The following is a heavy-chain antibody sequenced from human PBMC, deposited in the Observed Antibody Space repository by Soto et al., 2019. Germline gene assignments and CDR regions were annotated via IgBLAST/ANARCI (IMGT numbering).Heavy chain of an antibody. CDR1: GFIFSDHA. D-gene: IGHD5-12*01. J-gene: IGHJ3*01. CDR2: IRASGEKT. CDR3: GQGSNIVL. V-gene: IGHV3-23*01. Sequence: GGSLRLSCVGSGFIFSDHAMTWVRQAPGKGLEWVSTIRASGEKTFYADSMKGRFTISRDNSKNTLFLQMNSLRGEDTAIYYCGQGSNIVLWGRGTMVTVTS.